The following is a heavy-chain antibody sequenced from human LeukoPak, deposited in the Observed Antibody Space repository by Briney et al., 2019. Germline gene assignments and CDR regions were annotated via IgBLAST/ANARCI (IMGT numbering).Heavy chain of an antibody. CDR3: ARVRAVIIAGGYYYYMDV. CDR2: IYISGST. J-gene: IGHJ6*03. CDR1: GASLSSYY. D-gene: IGHD3-3*01. V-gene: IGHV4-4*07. Sequence: SETLSLTCTVSGASLSSYYCSWIRQPAGKGLEWIGRIYISGSTNYNPSLKSRVTISVDTSKNQFALKLSSVTAADTAVYYCARVRAVIIAGGYYYYMDVWGKGTTVTVSS.